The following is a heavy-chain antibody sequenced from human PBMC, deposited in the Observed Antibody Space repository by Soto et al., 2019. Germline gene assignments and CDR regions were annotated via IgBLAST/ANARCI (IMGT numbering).Heavy chain of an antibody. CDR3: ASAGGGAGFDY. D-gene: IGHD3-16*01. CDR1: GFTFSSYP. Sequence: QVQLVESGGGVVQPGRSLRLSCAASGFTFSSYPIHWVRLAPGKGLEWVAVISYDGSSENYADSVKGRFSISRDNSKNTLYLQMNSLRAEDTAVYYCASAGGGAGFDYWGQGSLVTVSS. V-gene: IGHV3-30-3*01. J-gene: IGHJ4*02. CDR2: ISYDGSSE.